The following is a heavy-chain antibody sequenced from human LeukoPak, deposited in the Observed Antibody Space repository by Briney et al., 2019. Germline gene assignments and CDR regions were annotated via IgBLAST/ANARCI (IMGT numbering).Heavy chain of an antibody. Sequence: PSENLSLTCTVSGGSIWTSDYYWGCIRQFPGKGLEWIGTISDGGSTYYNPSLESRVIISVDTSKNQFSLKLSSVTAADTAVYYCVRHCCSTPSKRTFDIWGQGTLVTVSS. CDR3: VRHCCSTPSKRTFDI. D-gene: IGHD2-2*01. V-gene: IGHV4-39*01. CDR2: ISDGGST. J-gene: IGHJ3*02. CDR1: GGSIWTSDYY.